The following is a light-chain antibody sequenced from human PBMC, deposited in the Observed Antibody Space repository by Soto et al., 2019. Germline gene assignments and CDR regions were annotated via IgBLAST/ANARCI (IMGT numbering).Light chain of an antibody. V-gene: IGKV3-20*01. CDR2: ATS. Sequence: EIVLTQSPGTLSLSPGERASLSCRASQSLNRNYVAWYQQKVGQAPRLLIYATSGKATGIPGRFRGSGSGTEFNLTIARLEPEDFAVYYCQRYGLSPPFSFGPGTKVEIK. J-gene: IGKJ3*01. CDR3: QRYGLSPPFS. CDR1: QSLNRNY.